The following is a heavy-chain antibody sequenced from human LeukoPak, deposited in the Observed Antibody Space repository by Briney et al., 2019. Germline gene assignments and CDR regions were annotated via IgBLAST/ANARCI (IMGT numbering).Heavy chain of an antibody. CDR1: GFTLSGNH. V-gene: IGHV3-66*01. D-gene: IGHD5-24*01. CDR3: ARDPKDGYGHVDY. Sequence: GGSLRLSCAAFGFTLSGNHMNWVRHAPGKGLEWVSFTYDDGYTYYAVSVKGRFHVSRDKSKNTLYLQMNSLKAEDTAVYYCARDPKDGYGHVDYWGEGTLGTASS. J-gene: IGHJ4*02. CDR2: TYDDGYT.